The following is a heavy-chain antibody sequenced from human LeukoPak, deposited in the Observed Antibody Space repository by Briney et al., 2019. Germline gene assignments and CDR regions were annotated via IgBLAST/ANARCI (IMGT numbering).Heavy chain of an antibody. CDR1: GFSFSNFA. J-gene: IGHJ4*02. CDR2: ISGSGGTT. D-gene: IGHD1-26*01. Sequence: PGGSLRLSCTASGFSFSNFAMSWVRQAPGKGLEWVSVISGSGGTTHYADSVKGRFTISRDNSKNTLYLQMSGLRAEDTAVYHCAREVGGLDYWGQGTLVTVSS. CDR3: AREVGGLDY. V-gene: IGHV3-23*01.